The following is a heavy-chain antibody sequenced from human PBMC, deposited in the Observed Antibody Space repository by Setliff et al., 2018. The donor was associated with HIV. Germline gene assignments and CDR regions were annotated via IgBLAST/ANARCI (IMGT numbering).Heavy chain of an antibody. V-gene: IGHV1-2*02. D-gene: IGHD7-27*01. CDR2: VDPNSGGT. CDR3: ARDRTPQNWGSRGFYYMDV. Sequence: GASVKVSCKASGYTFTGYYMHWVRQAPGQGLEWMGWVDPNSGGTNYAQKFQGRVSMTRDTSINTAYMQLTRLKSDDTAVYYCARDRTPQNWGSRGFYYMDVWGKGTTVTVSS. J-gene: IGHJ6*03. CDR1: GYTFTGYY.